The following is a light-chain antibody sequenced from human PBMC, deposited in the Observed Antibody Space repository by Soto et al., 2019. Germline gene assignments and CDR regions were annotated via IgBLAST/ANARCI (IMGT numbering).Light chain of an antibody. V-gene: IGLV2-14*01. J-gene: IGLJ1*01. CDR2: EVS. CDR3: ISYTGSSTSYV. Sequence: QSVLTQPASVSGSPGQSITISCSGSSSDIGSYNYVAWYQQLPGKTPKLMIYEVSNRPSGVSHRFSGSKSGNTASLTISGLQAEDEADYYCISYTGSSTSYVFGTGTKVTVL. CDR1: SSDIGSYNY.